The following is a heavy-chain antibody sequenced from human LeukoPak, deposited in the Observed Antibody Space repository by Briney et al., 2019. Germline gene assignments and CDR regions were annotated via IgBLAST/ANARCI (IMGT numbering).Heavy chain of an antibody. D-gene: IGHD3-10*01. CDR3: ARVPSMIRGVVNYGMDV. V-gene: IGHV1-2*02. Sequence: ASVKVSCKTSGYSFTGYFMHWVRRAPGQGLEWMGWINPNSADTKYAQRFQGRVTMTRDTSINTAYMELRRLTSDDTAVYYCARVPSMIRGVVNYGMDVWGQGTTVTVSS. J-gene: IGHJ6*02. CDR2: INPNSADT. CDR1: GYSFTGYF.